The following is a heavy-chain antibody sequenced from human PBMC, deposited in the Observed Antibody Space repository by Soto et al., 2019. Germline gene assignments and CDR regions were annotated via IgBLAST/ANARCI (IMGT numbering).Heavy chain of an antibody. CDR1: GFSLNTTAVG. V-gene: IGHV2-5*02. CDR2: IYWDGDK. Sequence: QITLKESGHTLVKPTQSLTLTCTFSGFSLNTTAVGVGWIRQPPGKALEWLALIYWDGDKRYSPSLKSRLAFIKDTSKNQVVIKMTNMDPVATATYYSAHREGADYVWGSYKDAFDMWGRGTMVTVSS. J-gene: IGHJ3*02. D-gene: IGHD3-16*01. CDR3: AHREGADYVWGSYKDAFDM.